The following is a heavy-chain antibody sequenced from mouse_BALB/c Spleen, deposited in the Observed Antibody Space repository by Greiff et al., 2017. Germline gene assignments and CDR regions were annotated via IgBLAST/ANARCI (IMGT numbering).Heavy chain of an antibody. CDR2: IDPENGNT. Sequence: EVQLQQSGAELVRPGALVKLSCKASGFNIKDYYMHWVKQRPEQGLEWIGWIDPENGNTIYDPKFQGKASITADTSYNTAYLQLSSLTSEDTAVYYCARSYYYGSSYGYYAMDYWGQGTSVTVSS. V-gene: IGHV14-1*02. CDR3: ARSYYYGSSYGYYAMDY. J-gene: IGHJ4*01. D-gene: IGHD1-1*01. CDR1: GFNIKDYY.